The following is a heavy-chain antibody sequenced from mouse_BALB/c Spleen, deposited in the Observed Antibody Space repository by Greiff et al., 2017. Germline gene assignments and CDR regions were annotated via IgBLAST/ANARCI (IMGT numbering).Heavy chain of an antibody. CDR2: ISDGGSYT. CDR1: GFTFSDYY. CDR3: AREDYGSGY. V-gene: IGHV5-4*02. D-gene: IGHD1-1*01. J-gene: IGHJ2*01. Sequence: EVKLMESGGGLVKPGGSLKLSCAASGFTFSDYYMYWVRQTPEKRLEWVATISDGGSYTYYPDSVKGRFTISRDNAKNNLYLQMSSLKSEDTAMYYCAREDYGSGYWGQGTTLTVSS.